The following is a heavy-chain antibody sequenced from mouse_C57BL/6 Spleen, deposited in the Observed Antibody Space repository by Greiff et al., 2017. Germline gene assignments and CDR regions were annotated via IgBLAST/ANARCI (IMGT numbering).Heavy chain of an antibody. CDR2: ISSGGGYT. D-gene: IGHD1-1*01. CDR3: TRGYGSSYENALDY. CDR1: GFTFSSYA. J-gene: IGHJ4*01. V-gene: IGHV5-9-1*02. Sequence: EVQGVESGEGLVKPGGSLKLSCAASGFTFSSYAMSWVRQTPEKRLEWVAYISSGGGYTYYADTVKGRFTLSRDHARNTLYLQMSSLKSEDTAMYDCTRGYGSSYENALDYWGQGTSVTVSS.